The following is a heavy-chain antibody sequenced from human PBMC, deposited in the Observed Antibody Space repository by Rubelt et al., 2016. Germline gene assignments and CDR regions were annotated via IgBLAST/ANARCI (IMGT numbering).Heavy chain of an antibody. CDR3: TFFDY. Sequence: EVQLVESGGGLVQPGGSLRLSCAASGFTFSSYWMSWVRQAPGKGLKWVANIKQDGSETNCVDSVKGRFTISRDNSKNMLYLQMNNLRVEDTALYYCTFFDYWGQGTLVTVSS. CDR2: IKQDGSET. CDR1: GFTFSSYW. J-gene: IGHJ4*02. V-gene: IGHV3-7*01.